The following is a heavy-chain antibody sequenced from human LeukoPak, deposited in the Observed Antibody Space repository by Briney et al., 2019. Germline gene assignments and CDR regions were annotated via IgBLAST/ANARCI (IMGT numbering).Heavy chain of an antibody. V-gene: IGHV1-69*04. CDR3: ARDYMATVTTLGY. Sequence: SVKVSCKASGGTFSSYAISWVRQAPGQGLEWMGRIIPILGIANYAQKFQVRVTITADKSTSTAYMELSSLRSEDTAVYYCARDYMATVTTLGYWGQGTLVTVSS. J-gene: IGHJ4*02. CDR1: GGTFSSYA. D-gene: IGHD4-17*01. CDR2: IIPILGIA.